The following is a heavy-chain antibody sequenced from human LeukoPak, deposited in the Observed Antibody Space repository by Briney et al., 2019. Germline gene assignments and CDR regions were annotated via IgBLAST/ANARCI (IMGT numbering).Heavy chain of an antibody. CDR2: INPNSGGT. D-gene: IGHD2-2*01. J-gene: IGHJ4*02. V-gene: IGHV1-2*02. Sequence: ASVKVSCKASGYTFTVYYMHWVRQAPGQGLEWMGWINPNSGGTNYAQKFQGRVIMTRDTSISTAYMELSRLRSDDTAVYYCARGEVVPVAVGGYWGQGTLVTVSS. CDR1: GYTFTVYY. CDR3: ARGEVVPVAVGGY.